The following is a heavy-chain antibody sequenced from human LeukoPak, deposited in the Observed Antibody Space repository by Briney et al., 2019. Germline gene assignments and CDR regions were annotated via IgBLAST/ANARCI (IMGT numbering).Heavy chain of an antibody. CDR1: GGSLSSYY. J-gene: IGHJ4*02. Sequence: SETLSLTCTVSGGSLSSYYWSWIRQPPGKGLEWIGYIYYTGNTSYNPSLKSRVTISVDTSKNQFSLKLSSVTAADTAVYYCARDRPWRAYYWGQGTLVTVSS. V-gene: IGHV4-59*01. D-gene: IGHD5-12*01. CDR2: IYYTGNT. CDR3: ARDRPWRAYY.